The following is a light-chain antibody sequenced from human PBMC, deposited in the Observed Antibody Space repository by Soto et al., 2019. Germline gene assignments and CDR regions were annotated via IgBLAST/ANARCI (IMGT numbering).Light chain of an antibody. V-gene: IGLV2-14*01. Sequence: QSPLTQPASVSGSPGQSITISCTGTSSDVGGYNYVSWYQQHPGKAPKLMIYDVSNRPSGVSNRFSGSKSGNTASLTISGLQAEDEADYYCSSYTSSSTLFGTGTKVTVL. CDR3: SSYTSSSTL. J-gene: IGLJ1*01. CDR1: SSDVGGYNY. CDR2: DVS.